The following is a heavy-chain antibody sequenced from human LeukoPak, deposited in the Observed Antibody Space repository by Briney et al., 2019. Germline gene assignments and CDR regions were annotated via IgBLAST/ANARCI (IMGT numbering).Heavy chain of an antibody. D-gene: IGHD3-22*01. CDR3: ARGPYYYYYDSSGYYFGSDLDVHDY. V-gene: IGHV1-8*01. Sequence: ASVKVSCKASGYTFTSYDINWVRQATGQGLEWMGWMNPNSGNTGYAQKFQGRVTMTRNTPISTAYMELSSRRSEDTAVYYCARGPYYYYYDSSGYYFGSDLDVHDYWGQGTLVTVSS. J-gene: IGHJ4*02. CDR2: MNPNSGNT. CDR1: GYTFTSYD.